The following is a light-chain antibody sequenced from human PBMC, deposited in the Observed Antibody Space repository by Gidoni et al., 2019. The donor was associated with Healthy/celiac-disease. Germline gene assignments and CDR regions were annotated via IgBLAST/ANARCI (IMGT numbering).Light chain of an antibody. CDR3: QQCSNYPLT. J-gene: IGKJ4*01. Sequence: DIQMTQSPSTLSASVGDRVTLTCRASQSISSCLAWYQLKPGKAPKFLIYDASSLASGIPSRFSGSGSATDFTLTISSLQPEDFATYYCQQCSNYPLTFGGGTKVEIK. V-gene: IGKV1-5*01. CDR1: QSISSC. CDR2: DAS.